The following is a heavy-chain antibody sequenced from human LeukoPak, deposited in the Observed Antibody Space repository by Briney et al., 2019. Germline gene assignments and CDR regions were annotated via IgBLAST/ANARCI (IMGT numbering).Heavy chain of an antibody. Sequence: PSESLSLTCTVSGGSIGRSYYWGWIRQPPGKALDWIGSIDSGGDTDHNPPLKSRVTMSVDTSKNHFSLKLSSVTAADTAVYYCARHASGVFDYWGQGTLVTVSS. J-gene: IGHJ4*02. CDR1: GGSIGRSYY. V-gene: IGHV4-39*01. D-gene: IGHD1-26*01. CDR3: ARHASGVFDY. CDR2: IDSGGDT.